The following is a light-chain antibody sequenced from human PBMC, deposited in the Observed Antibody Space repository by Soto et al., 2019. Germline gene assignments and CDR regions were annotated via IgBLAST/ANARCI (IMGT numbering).Light chain of an antibody. V-gene: IGKV1-5*03. CDR1: QSISSW. CDR3: QQYNSYSPT. Sequence: DIQMTQSPSTMSASVGDRVTITCRASQSISSWLARYQQKPGKAPKLLIYKASSLESGVPSRFSGSGSGTEFTLTISSLQPDDFATYYCQQYNSYSPTFGQGTKVEI. J-gene: IGKJ1*01. CDR2: KAS.